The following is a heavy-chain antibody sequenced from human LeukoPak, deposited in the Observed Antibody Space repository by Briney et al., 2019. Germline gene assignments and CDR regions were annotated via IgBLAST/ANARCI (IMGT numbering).Heavy chain of an antibody. CDR2: IYPGDSDT. CDR1: GYSFNTYW. Sequence: GESLKISCQGSGYSFNTYWIGWVRQMPGKGLEWMGIIYPGDSDTRYSPSFQGQVTISADKSISTAYLQWSSLKASDTAMYYCARQAGSYYDILTGQYYYYYYMDVWGKGTTVTVSS. V-gene: IGHV5-51*01. J-gene: IGHJ6*03. CDR3: ARQAGSYYDILTGQYYYYYYMDV. D-gene: IGHD3-9*01.